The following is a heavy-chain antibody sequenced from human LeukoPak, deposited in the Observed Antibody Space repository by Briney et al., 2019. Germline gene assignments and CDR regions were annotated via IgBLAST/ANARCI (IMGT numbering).Heavy chain of an antibody. D-gene: IGHD3-10*01. CDR2: ISWNSGSI. J-gene: IGHJ4*02. CDR1: GFTLDDYA. V-gene: IGHV3-9*01. Sequence: PGGSLRLSCAASGFTLDDYAMHWVPHTPGKGLEWGSGISWNSGSIGYADSVKGRVTISRDNAKNSLYLQMNSLRAEDTALYYCAKDSHYGSGSYYDYWGQGTLVTVSS. CDR3: AKDSHYGSGSYYDY.